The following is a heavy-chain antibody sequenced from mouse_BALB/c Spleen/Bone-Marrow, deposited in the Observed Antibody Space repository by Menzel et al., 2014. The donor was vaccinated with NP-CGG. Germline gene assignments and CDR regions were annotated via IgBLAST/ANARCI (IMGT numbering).Heavy chain of an antibody. J-gene: IGHJ3*01. V-gene: IGHV4-1*02. Sequence: EVKLMESGGGLVQPGGSLKLSCAASGFDFSRFWMSWVRQAPGKGQEWIGEINPDSSTINYTPSLKDKFIISRDNAKNTLYLQMSKVRSEDTALYYCARLGYYGGFAYWGQGTLVTVSA. CDR1: GFDFSRFW. CDR3: ARLGYYGGFAY. CDR2: INPDSSTI. D-gene: IGHD2-3*01.